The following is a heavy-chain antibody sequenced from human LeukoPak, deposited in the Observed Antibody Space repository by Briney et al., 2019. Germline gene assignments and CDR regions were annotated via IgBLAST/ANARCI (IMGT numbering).Heavy chain of an antibody. CDR1: GFTFSSYW. J-gene: IGHJ6*03. CDR2: IKQGGSEK. Sequence: GGSLRLSCAASGFTFSSYWMSWVRQAPGKGLEWVANIKQGGSEKYYVDSVKGRFTISRDNAKNSLYLQMNSLRAEDTAVYYCARAKKIYCSSTSCYDNYYYYYMDVWGKGTTVTVSS. D-gene: IGHD2-2*01. CDR3: ARAKKIYCSSTSCYDNYYYYYMDV. V-gene: IGHV3-7*01.